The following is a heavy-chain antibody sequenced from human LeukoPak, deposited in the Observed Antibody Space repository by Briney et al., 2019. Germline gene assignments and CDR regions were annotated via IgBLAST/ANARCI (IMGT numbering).Heavy chain of an antibody. CDR2: IFDAGRTT. CDR3: AGATKWLAHDF. D-gene: IGHD6-19*01. J-gene: IGHJ4*02. CDR1: GFTFSSYG. Sequence: GGSLRLSCAASGFTFSSYGMHWVRQAAGKGWEWVSTIFDAGRTTYGDSVKGRFTVSRDTYKNTLFLQMKSLRADDTAVYYCAGATKWLAHDFWGQGTLVTVSS. V-gene: IGHV3-NL1*01.